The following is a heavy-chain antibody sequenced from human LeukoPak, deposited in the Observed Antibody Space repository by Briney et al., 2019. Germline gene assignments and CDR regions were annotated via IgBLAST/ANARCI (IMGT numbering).Heavy chain of an antibody. CDR1: GFTFSSYW. CDR3: ARDSRYSYGYLMV. Sequence: GGSLRLSCAASGFTFSSYWMSWVRQAPGKGLEWVANIKQDGSEKYYVDSVKGRFTISRDNAKNSLYLQMNSLRAEDTAVYYCARDSRYSYGYLMVWGQGTMVTVSS. V-gene: IGHV3-7*01. CDR2: IKQDGSEK. D-gene: IGHD5-18*01. J-gene: IGHJ3*01.